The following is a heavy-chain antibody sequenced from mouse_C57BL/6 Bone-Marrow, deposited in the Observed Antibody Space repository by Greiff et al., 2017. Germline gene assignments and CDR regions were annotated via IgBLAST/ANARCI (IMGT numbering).Heavy chain of an antibody. J-gene: IGHJ3*01. CDR3: AGHAWEWLLWFAY. CDR1: GFTFSSYG. Sequence: EVKLVESGGDLVKPGGSLKLSCAASGFTFSSYGMSWVRQTPDKRLEWVGTISSGGSYTYYPESVKGRVTISRDNATNTLYLQMSSLKSEDTAMYYCAGHAWEWLLWFAYWGQGTLGTVSA. V-gene: IGHV5-6*01. CDR2: ISSGGSYT. D-gene: IGHD2-3*01.